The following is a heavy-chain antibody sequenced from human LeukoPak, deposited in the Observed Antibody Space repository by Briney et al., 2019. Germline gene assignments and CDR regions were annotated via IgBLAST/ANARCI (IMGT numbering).Heavy chain of an antibody. Sequence: ASVTVSCKASGYTFTSYGISWVRQAPGQGLEWMGWMNPNSGNTGYAQKFQGRVTMTRNTSISTAYMELSSLRSEDTAVYYCARGGEGYCSSTSCYYYYYGMDVWGQGTTVTVSS. V-gene: IGHV1-8*02. D-gene: IGHD2-2*01. CDR2: MNPNSGNT. CDR1: GYTFTSYG. J-gene: IGHJ6*02. CDR3: ARGGEGYCSSTSCYYYYYGMDV.